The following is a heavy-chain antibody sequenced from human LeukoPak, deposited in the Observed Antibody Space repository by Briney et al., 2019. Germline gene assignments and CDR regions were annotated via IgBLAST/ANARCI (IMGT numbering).Heavy chain of an antibody. CDR3: ARDVRDAFDI. J-gene: IGHJ3*02. Sequence: GGSLRLSCAASGFTFSLHSMSWVRQAPGKGLEWVSVIYSGGSTYYADSVKGRFTISRDNSKNTLYLQMNNLRAEDTAVYYCARDVRDAFDIWGQGTMVTVSS. V-gene: IGHV3-53*01. CDR1: GFTFSLHS. CDR2: IYSGGST.